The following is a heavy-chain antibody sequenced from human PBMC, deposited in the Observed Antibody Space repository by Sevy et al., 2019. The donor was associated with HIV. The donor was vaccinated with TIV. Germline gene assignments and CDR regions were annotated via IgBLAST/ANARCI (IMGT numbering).Heavy chain of an antibody. CDR2: IYYSGST. Sequence: SETLSLTCTVSGGSINSYFWSWIRQPPGKGLEWIGYIYYSGSTNYNPSLKSRLTISLDTSKNQFSLMLSSVTAADTAVDYCARWVAGGSGIDSWGQGTLVTVSS. V-gene: IGHV4-59*08. CDR3: ARWVAGGSGIDS. CDR1: GGSINSYF. D-gene: IGHD3-10*01. J-gene: IGHJ4*02.